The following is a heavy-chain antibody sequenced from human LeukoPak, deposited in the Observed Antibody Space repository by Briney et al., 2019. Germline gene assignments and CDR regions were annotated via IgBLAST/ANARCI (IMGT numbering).Heavy chain of an antibody. Sequence: SETLSLTCTVSGGSISSYYWSWMRQPAGKGLEWIGHIYSSGSTSYNPSLKSRVTMSVDTSKNQFSLKLSSVTAADTAVYYCARESRRDVWGGYPLRGEVYFDYWGRGTLVTVSS. D-gene: IGHD3-16*02. V-gene: IGHV4-4*07. CDR1: GGSISSYY. CDR2: IYSSGST. J-gene: IGHJ4*02. CDR3: ARESRRDVWGGYPLRGEVYFDY.